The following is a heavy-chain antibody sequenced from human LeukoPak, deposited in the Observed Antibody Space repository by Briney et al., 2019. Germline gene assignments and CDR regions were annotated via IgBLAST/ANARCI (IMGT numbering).Heavy chain of an antibody. CDR2: ISGSGGST. CDR3: ARENGGVVPAAIGGSYYYYMDV. J-gene: IGHJ6*03. Sequence: PGGSLRLSCAASGFTFSSYAMSWVRQAPGKGLEWVSAISGSGGSTYYADSVKGRFTISRDNSKNTLYLQMNSLRAEDTALYYCARENGGVVPAAIGGSYYYYMDVWGKGTTVTVSS. D-gene: IGHD2-2*01. CDR1: GFTFSSYA. V-gene: IGHV3-23*01.